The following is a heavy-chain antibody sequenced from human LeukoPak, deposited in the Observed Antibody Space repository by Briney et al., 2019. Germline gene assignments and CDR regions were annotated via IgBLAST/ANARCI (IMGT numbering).Heavy chain of an antibody. V-gene: IGHV4-59*01. CDR1: GGSISSYY. J-gene: IGHJ4*02. CDR2: IYYSGST. CDR3: ARVDGDYVYYFDY. Sequence: SETLSLTCTVSGGSISSYYWSWIRQPPGKGLEWIGYIYYSGSTNFNPSLKSRVTISVDTSKNQFSLKLSSVTAADTAVYYCARVDGDYVYYFDYWGQGTLVTVSS. D-gene: IGHD4-17*01.